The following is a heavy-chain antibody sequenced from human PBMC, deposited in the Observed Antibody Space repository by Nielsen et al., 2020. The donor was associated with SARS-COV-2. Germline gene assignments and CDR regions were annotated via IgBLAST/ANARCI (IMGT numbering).Heavy chain of an antibody. CDR2: IYYSGST. CDR1: GGSISSYY. Sequence: GSLRLSCTVSGGSISSYYWSWIRQPPGKGLEWIGYIYYSGSTNYNPSLKSRVTISVDTSKNQFSLKLSSVTAADTAGYYCARVGGVEFDYWGQGTLVTVSS. CDR3: ARVGGVEFDY. J-gene: IGHJ4*02. D-gene: IGHD3-16*01. V-gene: IGHV4-59*01.